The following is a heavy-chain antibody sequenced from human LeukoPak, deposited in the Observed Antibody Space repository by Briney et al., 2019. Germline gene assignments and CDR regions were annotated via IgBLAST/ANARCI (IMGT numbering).Heavy chain of an antibody. J-gene: IGHJ1*01. CDR1: GFTFSSYW. D-gene: IGHD5-18*01. V-gene: IGHV3-7*03. CDR2: IKQDGSEE. Sequence: GGSLRLSCAASGFTFSSYWMSWVRQAPGKGLEWVANIKQDGSEEYYVDSVKGRFTISRDNSKNTLYLQMNSLRAGDTAIYYCAKARGYSYANEFHLEHWGQGTLATVSS. CDR3: AKARGYSYANEFHLEH.